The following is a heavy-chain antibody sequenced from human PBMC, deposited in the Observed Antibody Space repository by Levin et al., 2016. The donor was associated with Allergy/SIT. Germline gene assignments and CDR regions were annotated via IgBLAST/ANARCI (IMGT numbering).Heavy chain of an antibody. CDR3: AKAEVEQQLDPWYYYYGMDV. V-gene: IGHV3-23*01. J-gene: IGHJ6*02. CDR1: GFTFSSYA. CDR2: ISGSGGST. Sequence: GESLKISCAASGFTFSSYAMSWVRQAPGKGLEWVSAISGSGGSTYYADSVKGRFTISRDNSKNTLYLQMNSLRAEDTAVYYCAKAEVEQQLDPWYYYYGMDVWGQGTTVTVSS. D-gene: IGHD6-13*01.